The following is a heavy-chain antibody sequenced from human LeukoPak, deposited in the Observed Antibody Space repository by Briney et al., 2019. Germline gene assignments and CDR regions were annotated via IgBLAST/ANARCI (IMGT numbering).Heavy chain of an antibody. Sequence: SETLSLTCTVSGGSISSGSYYWSWIRQPAGKGLEWIGRIYTSGSTNYNPSLKSRVTISVDTSKNQFSLKLSSVTAADTAVYYCARGTLAAAGPNWFDPWGQGTLVTVSS. CDR2: IYTSGST. V-gene: IGHV4-61*02. CDR3: ARGTLAAAGPNWFDP. D-gene: IGHD6-13*01. J-gene: IGHJ5*02. CDR1: GGSISSGSYY.